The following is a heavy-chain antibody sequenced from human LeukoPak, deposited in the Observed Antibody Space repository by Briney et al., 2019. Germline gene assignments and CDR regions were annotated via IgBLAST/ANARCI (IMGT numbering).Heavy chain of an antibody. CDR1: GYTFTSYA. D-gene: IGHD6-19*01. V-gene: IGHV1-3*01. Sequence: ASVKVSCKASGYTFTSYAMHWVRQAPGQRLEWMGWINAGNGNTKYSQKFQGRVTITRDTSASTAYMELSSLRSEDTAVYYCARDVLAVAGAPLNWFDPWGQGTLVTVSS. CDR3: ARDVLAVAGAPLNWFDP. CDR2: INAGNGNT. J-gene: IGHJ5*02.